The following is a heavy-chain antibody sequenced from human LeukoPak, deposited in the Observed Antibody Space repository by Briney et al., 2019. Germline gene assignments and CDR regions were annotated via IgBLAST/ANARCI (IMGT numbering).Heavy chain of an antibody. V-gene: IGHV3-53*01. D-gene: IGHD5-12*01. CDR3: ARDPRGYERAFDI. CDR1: GFTVSSNY. CDR2: IYSGGST. Sequence: GGSLRLSCAASGFTVSSNYMSWVRQAPGKGLEWVSVIYSGGSTYYADSVEGRFTISRDNSKNTLYLQMNSLRAEDTAVYYCARDPRGYERAFDIWGQGTMVTVSS. J-gene: IGHJ3*02.